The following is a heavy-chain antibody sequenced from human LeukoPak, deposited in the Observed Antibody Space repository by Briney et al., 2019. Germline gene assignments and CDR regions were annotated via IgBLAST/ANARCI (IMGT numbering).Heavy chain of an antibody. CDR3: AKDQAHNSGWSAALDY. CDR1: GFTFSSYG. CDR2: IRYDGSNK. J-gene: IGHJ4*02. Sequence: AEGSLRLSCAASGFTFSSYGMHWVRQAPGKGLEWVAFIRYDGSNKYSADSVKGRFTISRDNSKNTMYLQINSLRAEDTAVYYCAKDQAHNSGWSAALDYWGQGTLVTVSS. D-gene: IGHD6-19*01. V-gene: IGHV3-30*02.